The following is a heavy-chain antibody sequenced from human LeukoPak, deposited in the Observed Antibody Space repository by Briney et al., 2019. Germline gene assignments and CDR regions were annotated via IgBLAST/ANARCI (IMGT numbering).Heavy chain of an antibody. CDR2: IRYDGSNK. V-gene: IGHV3-30*02. D-gene: IGHD5-12*01. CDR3: ARCWLRLMGDDAFDI. J-gene: IGHJ3*02. Sequence: GGSLRLSCAASGFTFSSYGMHWVRQAPGKGLEWVAFIRYDGSNKYYADSVRGRFTISRDNSKNTLYLQMNSLRAEDTAVYYCARCWLRLMGDDAFDIWGQGTMVTVSS. CDR1: GFTFSSYG.